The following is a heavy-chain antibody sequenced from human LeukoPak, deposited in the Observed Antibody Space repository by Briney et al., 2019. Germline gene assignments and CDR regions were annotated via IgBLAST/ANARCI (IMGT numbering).Heavy chain of an antibody. CDR1: GLTLSSNY. CDR2: IYSGATP. J-gene: IGHJ4*02. D-gene: IGHD3-22*01. Sequence: GASLRLSCAASGLTLSSNYMSWARQAPGKGLAWVSVIYSGATPSYAPSVKGRFTSSRDKSKNTLYLQMNSLRAEDTAVYYCARGGPYYYDSSGYYSPFDYWGQGTLVTVSS. V-gene: IGHV3-53*01. CDR3: ARGGPYYYDSSGYYSPFDY.